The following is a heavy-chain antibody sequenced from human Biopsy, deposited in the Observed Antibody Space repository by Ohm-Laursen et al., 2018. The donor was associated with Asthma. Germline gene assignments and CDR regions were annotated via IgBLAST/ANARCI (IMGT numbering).Heavy chain of an antibody. Sequence: ASVKVSCKASGYTFNSAGISWVRQAPGQGLEWMGGIIPMFGTTNYAQKFQGRVTITADESTSTAYMELSSLRSDDTAVYYCASPTYCSGSSCINNYYYALDVWGQGTTVTVTS. CDR3: ASPTYCSGSSCINNYYYALDV. CDR1: GYTFNSAG. CDR2: IIPMFGTT. V-gene: IGHV1-69*13. D-gene: IGHD2-15*01. J-gene: IGHJ6*02.